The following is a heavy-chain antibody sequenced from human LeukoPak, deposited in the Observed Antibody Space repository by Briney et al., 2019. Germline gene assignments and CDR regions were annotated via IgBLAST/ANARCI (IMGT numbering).Heavy chain of an antibody. Sequence: ASVKVSCKASGYTFTSYGISWVRRAPGQGREWMGWISAYNGNTNYAQKLQGRVTMTTDTSTRTAYMELRSLRSDDTAVYYCASNIAAAGTVWFDPWGQGTLVTVSS. D-gene: IGHD6-13*01. J-gene: IGHJ5*02. CDR3: ASNIAAAGTVWFDP. CDR2: ISAYNGNT. V-gene: IGHV1-18*01. CDR1: GYTFTSYG.